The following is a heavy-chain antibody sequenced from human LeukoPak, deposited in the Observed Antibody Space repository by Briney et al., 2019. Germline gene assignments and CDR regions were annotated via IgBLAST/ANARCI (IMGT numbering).Heavy chain of an antibody. Sequence: GGSLRLSCAASGFTFSSYGMHWVRQAPGKGLEWVAFIRYDGSNKYCADSVKGRFTISRDNSKNTLYLQMNSLRAEDTAVYYCAGSWSPYDAFDIWGQGTMVSVSS. CDR2: IRYDGSNK. CDR3: AGSWSPYDAFDI. D-gene: IGHD6-13*01. CDR1: GFTFSSYG. J-gene: IGHJ3*02. V-gene: IGHV3-30*02.